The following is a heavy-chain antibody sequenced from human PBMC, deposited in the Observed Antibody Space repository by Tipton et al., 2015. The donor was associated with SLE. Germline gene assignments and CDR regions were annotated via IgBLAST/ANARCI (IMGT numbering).Heavy chain of an antibody. V-gene: IGHV3-30*02. CDR1: GFTFSSYA. CDR2: IRYDGSDK. J-gene: IGHJ4*02. Sequence: SLRLSCAASGFTFSSYAMHWVRQAPGKGLEWVSFIRYDGSDKFYADSVKGRFTISRDNSKNTLYLQMNSLRAEDTAVYYCTRTENWGQGTLVTVSS. CDR3: TRTEN.